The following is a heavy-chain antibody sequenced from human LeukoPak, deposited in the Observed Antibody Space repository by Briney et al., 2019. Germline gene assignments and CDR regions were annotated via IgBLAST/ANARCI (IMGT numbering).Heavy chain of an antibody. CDR1: GFTFSSYA. D-gene: IGHD6-19*01. CDR2: ISGSGGST. J-gene: IGHJ4*02. V-gene: IGHV3-23*01. CDR3: ARDLYLIAVACGF. Sequence: GGSLRLSCAASGFTFSSYAMSWVRQAPGKGLEWVSAISGSGGSTYYADSVKGRFTISRDDSKNTLYLQMNSLRAEDTAVYYCARDLYLIAVACGFWGQGTLVTVSS.